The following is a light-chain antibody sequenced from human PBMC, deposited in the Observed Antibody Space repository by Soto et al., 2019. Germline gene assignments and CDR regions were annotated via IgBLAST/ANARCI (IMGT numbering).Light chain of an antibody. CDR3: QQYGSSYPWT. CDR2: GAS. Sequence: EIVLTQSPGTLSLSPGERATLSCRASQSVSSNYLAWYQQKPGQAPGLLIYGASSRATGIPDRFSGSGSGTDFTLTIRRLEPEDFAVYYCQQYGSSYPWTFGQGPRWIS. CDR1: QSVSSNY. J-gene: IGKJ1*01. V-gene: IGKV3-20*01.